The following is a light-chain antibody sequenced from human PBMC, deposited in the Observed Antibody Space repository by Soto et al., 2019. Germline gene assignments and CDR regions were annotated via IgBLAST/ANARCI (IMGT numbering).Light chain of an antibody. CDR1: SGDVGGYNF. Sequence: QSVLTQPPSASGSPGQSVAISCTGTSGDVGGYNFVSWFQQHPGKAPKLMIYEVSKRPSGVPDRFSGSKSGNTASLTVSGLQAEDEADYYCGSSAGSSFVFGTGTKVTVL. V-gene: IGLV2-8*01. CDR3: GSSAGSSFV. J-gene: IGLJ1*01. CDR2: EVS.